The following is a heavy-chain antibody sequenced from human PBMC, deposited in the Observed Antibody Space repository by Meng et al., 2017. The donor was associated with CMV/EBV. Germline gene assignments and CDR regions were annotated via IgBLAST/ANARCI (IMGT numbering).Heavy chain of an antibody. V-gene: IGHV3-30*02. CDR2: IRYDGSNK. CDR3: AKDKGEDDYSNEGGLIDY. J-gene: IGHJ4*02. D-gene: IGHD4-11*01. CDR1: GFTFSSYG. Sequence: GESLKISCAASGFTFSSYGMHWVRQAPGEGLEWVAFIRYDGSNKYYADSVKGRFTISRDNSKNTLYLQMNSLRAEDTAVYYCAKDKGEDDYSNEGGLIDYWGQGTLVTVSS.